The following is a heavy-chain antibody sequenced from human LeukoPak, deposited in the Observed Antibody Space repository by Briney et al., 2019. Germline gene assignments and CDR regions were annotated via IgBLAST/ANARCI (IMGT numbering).Heavy chain of an antibody. Sequence: GGSLRLSCAASGFTFSDYFMSWIRQAPGKGLEWLSYISSSGNTIYYTDSVKGRFTISRGNAKSSLYLQMNSPRAEDTAVYYCARGGGYLAFDIWGQGTMVTVSS. CDR2: ISSSGNTI. D-gene: IGHD1-26*01. V-gene: IGHV3-11*01. J-gene: IGHJ3*02. CDR3: ARGGGYLAFDI. CDR1: GFTFSDYF.